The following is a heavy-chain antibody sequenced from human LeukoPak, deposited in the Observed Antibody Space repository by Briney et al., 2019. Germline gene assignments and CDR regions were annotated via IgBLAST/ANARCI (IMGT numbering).Heavy chain of an antibody. CDR1: GGSISSNRYY. D-gene: IGHD1-26*01. V-gene: IGHV4-39*01. CDR2: VYYSGSS. J-gene: IGHJ4*02. CDR3: ARHPAGDSGRFDY. Sequence: NASETLSLTCSVSGGSISSNRYYWDWIRQSPRKGLEWIGNVYYSGSSFYNPSLRSRVTISIDTSKSQFSLKLSSVTAADTAVYYCARHPAGDSGRFDYWGQGTLVTVAS.